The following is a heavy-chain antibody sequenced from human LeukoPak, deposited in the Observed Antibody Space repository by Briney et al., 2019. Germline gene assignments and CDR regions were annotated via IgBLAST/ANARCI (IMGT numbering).Heavy chain of an antibody. D-gene: IGHD3-22*01. V-gene: IGHV4-59*08. J-gene: IGHJ3*02. CDR3: ARRRSGGYYAFDI. CDR1: GGSISIYY. Sequence: YPSETLSLTCTVSGGSISIYYWSWIRQPPGKGLEWIGYIYYSGSTNYSPSLKSRVTISVDTSKNQFSLKLSSVTAADTAVYYCARRRSGGYYAFDIWGQGTMVTVSS. CDR2: IYYSGST.